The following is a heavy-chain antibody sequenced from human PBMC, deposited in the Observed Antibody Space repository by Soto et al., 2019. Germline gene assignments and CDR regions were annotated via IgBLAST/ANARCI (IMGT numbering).Heavy chain of an antibody. CDR1: GGSISSGGHY. CDR2: IYNTGPT. D-gene: IGHD2-2*01. V-gene: IGHV4-31*03. J-gene: IGHJ4*02. CDR3: AREDETSNYFDY. Sequence: QVQLQESGPGLVKPSQALSLICTVSGGSISSGGHYWSWIRQHPGKGLEWIGYIYNTGPTYYNPSLRSRLTISVDSSRNQFSLRLSSVTAADTAVYYCAREDETSNYFDYWGQGTLVTVSS.